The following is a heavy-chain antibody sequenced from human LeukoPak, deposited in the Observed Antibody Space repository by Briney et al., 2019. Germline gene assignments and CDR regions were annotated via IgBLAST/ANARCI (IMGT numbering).Heavy chain of an antibody. CDR1: GYTFTGYY. J-gene: IGHJ4*02. D-gene: IGHD6-19*01. CDR3: ARDRISVAGPDY. V-gene: IGHV1-2*02. CDR2: INPDTGAT. Sequence: ASVTVSCKASGYTFTGYYMHWVRQAPGQGLEWMGWINPDTGATDIAQKFQGRVAMTRDTSISAAYMELSRLRSDDTAVYYCARDRISVAGPDYWGQGTLVTVSS.